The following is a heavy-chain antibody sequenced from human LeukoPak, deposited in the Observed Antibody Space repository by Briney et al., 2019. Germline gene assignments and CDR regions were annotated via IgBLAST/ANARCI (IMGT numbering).Heavy chain of an antibody. V-gene: IGHV4-39*01. Sequence: SETLSLTCTVSGGSISSSSNYWGWVRQPPGKGLEWIGTVYSTGSTTYSNPSLKSRVTISVDTSKNQFSLKLSSVTAADTAVYYCARHEEEDGYNAKTIDYWGQGTLVTVSS. J-gene: IGHJ4*02. CDR2: VYSTGSTT. CDR1: GGSISSSSNY. CDR3: ARHEEEDGYNAKTIDY. D-gene: IGHD5-24*01.